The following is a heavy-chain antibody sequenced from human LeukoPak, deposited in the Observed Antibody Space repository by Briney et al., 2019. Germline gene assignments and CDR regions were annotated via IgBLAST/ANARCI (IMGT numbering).Heavy chain of an antibody. CDR2: INPYSGAT. J-gene: IGHJ4*02. D-gene: IGHD3-10*01. Sequence: ASVKVSCKASGYSFTDSYIRWVRQAPGQGLEWMAWINPYSGATSSAQKFQGRVTLTRDTSINTAYMELNSLRSDDTAVYYCARRSKILLALDFWGQGTLVTVSS. CDR3: ARRSKILLALDF. CDR1: GYSFTDSY. V-gene: IGHV1-2*02.